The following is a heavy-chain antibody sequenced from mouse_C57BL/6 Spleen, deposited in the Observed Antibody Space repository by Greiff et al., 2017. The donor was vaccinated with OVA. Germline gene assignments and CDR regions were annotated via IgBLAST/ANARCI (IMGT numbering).Heavy chain of an antibody. J-gene: IGHJ2*01. CDR3: ARSRDGGVYFDY. CDR1: GYSFTGYF. CDR2: INPYNGDT. V-gene: IGHV1-20*01. Sequence: VQLQQSGPELVKPGDSVKISCKASGYSFTGYFMNWVMQSHGKSLEWIGRINPYNGDTFYNQKFKGKATLTVDKSSSTAHMELRSLTSEDSAVYYCARSRDGGVYFDYWGQGTTLTVSS. D-gene: IGHD2-3*01.